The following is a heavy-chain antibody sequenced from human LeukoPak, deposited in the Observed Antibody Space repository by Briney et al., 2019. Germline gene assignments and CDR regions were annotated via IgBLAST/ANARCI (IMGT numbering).Heavy chain of an antibody. V-gene: IGHV1-18*01. CDR3: ARAPGGYSGYDGENWFDP. Sequence: ASVKVSCKASGYTFTSYGISWVRQAPGQGLKWMGWISAYNGNTNYAQKLQGRVTMTTDTSTSTAYMELRSLRSDDTAVYYCARAPGGYSGYDGENWFDPWGQGTLVTVSS. J-gene: IGHJ5*02. CDR1: GYTFTSYG. D-gene: IGHD5-12*01. CDR2: ISAYNGNT.